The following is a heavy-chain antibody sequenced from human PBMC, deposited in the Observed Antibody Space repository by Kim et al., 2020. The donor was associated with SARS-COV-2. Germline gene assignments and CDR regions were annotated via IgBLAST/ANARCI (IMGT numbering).Heavy chain of an antibody. CDR3: VRELRYDTGCLLY. CDR2: INIGNGNT. D-gene: IGHD6-19*01. CDR1: GFTFANYA. V-gene: IGHV1-3*04. J-gene: IGHJ4*02. Sequence: ASVKVSCKASGFTFANYAMHWVRQAPGHGLEWMGWINIGNGNTNYPQNLKGRLTITRDTSATTAFMDLSSLTSEDTAVYYCVRELRYDTGCLLYWGQGSLVTVSS.